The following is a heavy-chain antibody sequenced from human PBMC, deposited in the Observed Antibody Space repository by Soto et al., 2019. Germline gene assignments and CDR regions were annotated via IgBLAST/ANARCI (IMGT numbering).Heavy chain of an antibody. CDR3: ARANYGSGSYLPY. V-gene: IGHV4-31*03. CDR2: IYYSGST. Sequence: QVQLQESGSGLVKASQTLSLTCTLSGTSISSGGYYWSWIRQHPGKGLEWIGYIYYSGSTSYNPSLKSRTTIPLDMSKNTFSLRLSAVTAADTGVYYCARANYGSGSYLPYWGRGTLVTVSS. CDR1: GTSISSGGYY. J-gene: IGHJ4*02. D-gene: IGHD3-10*01.